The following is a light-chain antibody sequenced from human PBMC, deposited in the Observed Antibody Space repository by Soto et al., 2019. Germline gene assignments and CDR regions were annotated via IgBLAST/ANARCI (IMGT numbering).Light chain of an antibody. CDR1: TSDVGGYKY. J-gene: IGLJ2*01. Sequence: QSALTQPASVSGSPGQSITISCTGSTSDVGGYKYVSWDQQHPGRAPNLISYEVSNRPSGVSNRFSGSKSGNTASLIISGRQADDESDYYCTSYTSSITMVFGGGTKLTV. V-gene: IGLV2-14*01. CDR3: TSYTSSITMV. CDR2: EVS.